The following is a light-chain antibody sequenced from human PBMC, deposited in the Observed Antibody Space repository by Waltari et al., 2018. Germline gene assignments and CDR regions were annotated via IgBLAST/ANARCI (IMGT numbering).Light chain of an antibody. J-gene: IGLJ6*01. V-gene: IGLV1-44*01. Sequence: QSVLTQPPSASGTPGQRVTISCSGSSSNIGTNTVNWYQQVPGTAPNLLIYSNNQRASGVPDRFSGSKSGTSASLAISGLQSADEADYYCAAWDDSLNGNVFGSGTKVTVL. CDR2: SNN. CDR3: AAWDDSLNGNV. CDR1: SSNIGTNT.